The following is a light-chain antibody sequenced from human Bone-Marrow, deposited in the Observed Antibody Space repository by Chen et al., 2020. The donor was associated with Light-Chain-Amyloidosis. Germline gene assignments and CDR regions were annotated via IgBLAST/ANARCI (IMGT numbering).Light chain of an antibody. V-gene: IGLV2-14*03. CDR1: SSDVGGYNY. J-gene: IGLJ2*01. Sequence: QSALTQPASVSGSPGQSLTISCTGTSSDVGGYNYVSWYQKHPDKAPKLLIYDVSYRPSGVSNRFSASKSGNTASLTISGLQAEDEADYYCASYTISSTLIFGGGTKLTVL. CDR3: ASYTISSTLI. CDR2: DVS.